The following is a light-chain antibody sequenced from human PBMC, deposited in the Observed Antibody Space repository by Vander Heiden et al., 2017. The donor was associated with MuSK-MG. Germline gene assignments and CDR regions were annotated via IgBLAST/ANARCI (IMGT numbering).Light chain of an antibody. J-gene: IGKJ3*01. CDR3: QHIDSNVRIT. CDR1: QNIATY. V-gene: IGKV1-39*01. Sequence: DIQMTQSPSSLSASVGDRVTITCRASQNIATYLNWYQQKPGKAPKLLIYTASSLEIGVPSRFSGSGYGTDFTLTISSLQTEDFTTYFCQHIDSNVRITFGPGTKVDMK. CDR2: TAS.